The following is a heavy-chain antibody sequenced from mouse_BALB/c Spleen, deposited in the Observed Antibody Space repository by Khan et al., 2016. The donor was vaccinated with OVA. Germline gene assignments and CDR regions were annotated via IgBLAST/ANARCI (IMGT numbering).Heavy chain of an antibody. Sequence: VRLQQSGPELMKPGTSVKISCTASGYSFTTYYIHWVMQSHGKSLEWIGYIDPFSGDTTFNQKFKGKATLTVDKSSSTAYIHLSNLPSEDSASYSWTRKGDVDGLTYGGQGTLVTVSA. J-gene: IGHJ3*01. V-gene: IGHV1S135*01. CDR1: GYSFTTYY. CDR3: TRKGDVDGLTY. CDR2: IDPFSGDT. D-gene: IGHD3-3*01.